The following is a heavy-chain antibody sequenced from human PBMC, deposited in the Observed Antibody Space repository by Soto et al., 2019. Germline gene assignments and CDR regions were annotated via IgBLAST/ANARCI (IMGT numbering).Heavy chain of an antibody. J-gene: IGHJ4*02. V-gene: IGHV3-23*01. CDR2: ISGSGGST. CDR3: AKFETIFGVVTLPPDY. Sequence: GGSLRLSCAASGFTFSSYAMSWVRQAPGKGLEWVSAISGSGGSTYYADSVKGRFTISRDNSKNTLYLQMNSLRAEDTAVYYCAKFETIFGVVTLPPDYWGQGTLVTVSS. CDR1: GFTFSSYA. D-gene: IGHD3-3*01.